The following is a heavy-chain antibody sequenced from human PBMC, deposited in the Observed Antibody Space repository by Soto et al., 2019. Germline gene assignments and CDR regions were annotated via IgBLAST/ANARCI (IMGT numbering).Heavy chain of an antibody. D-gene: IGHD3-3*01. CDR1: GYTFTSYD. V-gene: IGHV1-8*01. Sequence: ASVKVSCKASGYTFTSYDINWVRQATGQGLEWMGWMNPNSGNTGYAQKFQGRATMTRNTSISTAYMELSSLRSEDTAVYYCARSIQATVPILSYYYYYYMDVWGKGPTVTVSS. CDR2: MNPNSGNT. CDR3: ARSIQATVPILSYYYYYYMDV. J-gene: IGHJ6*03.